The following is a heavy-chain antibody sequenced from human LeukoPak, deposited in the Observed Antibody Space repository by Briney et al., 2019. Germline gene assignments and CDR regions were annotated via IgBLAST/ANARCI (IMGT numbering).Heavy chain of an antibody. CDR1: GFTFSNYA. CDR3: AKEWKYSSTWYQYYFDS. Sequence: GGSLRLSRAASGFTFSNYAMSWVRQAPGKGLEWVSALSSSGDRSYYADSVKGRFSISRDNSKHTLYLQMNSLRDEDTALYYCAKEWKYSSTWYQYYFDSWGQGTLVTVSS. J-gene: IGHJ4*02. V-gene: IGHV3-23*01. D-gene: IGHD6-13*01. CDR2: LSSSGDRS.